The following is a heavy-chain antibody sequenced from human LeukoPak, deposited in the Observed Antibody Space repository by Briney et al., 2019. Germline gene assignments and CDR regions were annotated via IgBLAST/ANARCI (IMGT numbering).Heavy chain of an antibody. CDR1: GGTFSSYV. CDR2: INPNSGGT. D-gene: IGHD6-13*01. J-gene: IGHJ4*02. Sequence: ASVKVSCKASGGTFSSYVISWVRQAPGQGLEWMGWINPNSGGTNYAQKFQGRVTMTRDMSISTAYMELSGLRSDDTAVYYCVLPRYSSSWWLDYWGQGTLVTVSS. CDR3: VLPRYSSSWWLDY. V-gene: IGHV1-2*02.